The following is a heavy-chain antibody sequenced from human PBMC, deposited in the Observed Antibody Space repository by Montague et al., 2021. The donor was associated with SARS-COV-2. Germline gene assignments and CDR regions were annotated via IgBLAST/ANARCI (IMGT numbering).Heavy chain of an antibody. J-gene: IGHJ3*02. CDR3: AKQALTRYCTSTTCFGAAFDI. CDR1: GVSISSYY. CDR2: IYYSGST. V-gene: IGHV4-59*08. D-gene: IGHD2-2*01. Sequence: SETLSLTCTVSGVSISSYYWTWIRQPPGKGLEWIGFIYYSGSTNYNPSLKSRVTISVDTSKNQFSLKLSSVTAADTAVYYCAKQALTRYCTSTTCFGAAFDIGGQGTMVTVSS.